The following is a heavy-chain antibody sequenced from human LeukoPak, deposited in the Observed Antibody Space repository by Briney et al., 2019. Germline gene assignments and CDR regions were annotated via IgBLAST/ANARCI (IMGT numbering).Heavy chain of an antibody. CDR1: GYIFTIYG. J-gene: IGHJ5*02. V-gene: IGHV1-18*01. D-gene: IGHD3-22*01. Sequence: ASVKVSCKASGYIFTIYGISWVRQVPGQGLEWMGWISVYNGNTNYPQRLQGRVTMTTDTSTTTAYMELRSLISDDTAVYYCARDINGYYYDSHGYYPTDLWGQGTLVTVSS. CDR3: ARDINGYYYDSHGYYPTDL. CDR2: ISVYNGNT.